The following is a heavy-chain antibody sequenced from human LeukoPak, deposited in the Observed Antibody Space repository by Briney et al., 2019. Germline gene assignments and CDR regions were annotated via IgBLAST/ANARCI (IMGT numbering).Heavy chain of an antibody. Sequence: ASVKVSCKASGNTFSGYYMHWVRQAPGQGLEWMGWINPKSGGTNYAQKLQGRVTMTRDTSISTAYMELSRLRSDDTAVYYCARNLWFGESIDAFDIWGQGTMVIVSS. D-gene: IGHD3-10*01. CDR2: INPKSGGT. CDR3: ARNLWFGESIDAFDI. V-gene: IGHV1-2*02. J-gene: IGHJ3*02. CDR1: GNTFSGYY.